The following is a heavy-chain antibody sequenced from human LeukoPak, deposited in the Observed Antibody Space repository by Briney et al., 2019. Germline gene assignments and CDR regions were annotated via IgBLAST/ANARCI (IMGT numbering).Heavy chain of an antibody. CDR3: ARDPALAVPGPELDY. D-gene: IGHD6-19*01. V-gene: IGHV3-7*01. CDR1: GFVFSTYW. J-gene: IGHJ4*02. Sequence: GGSLRLSCAASGFVFSTYWMTWVRQAPGKGLEWVADINEDGSAKYYVDSVKGRFTISRDNAKNSLYLQMNSLRAEDTATYYCARDPALAVPGPELDYWGQGTLVTVSS. CDR2: INEDGSAK.